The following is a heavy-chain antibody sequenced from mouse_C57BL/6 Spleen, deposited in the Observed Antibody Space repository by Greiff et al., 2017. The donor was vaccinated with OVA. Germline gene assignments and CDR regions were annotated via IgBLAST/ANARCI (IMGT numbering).Heavy chain of an antibody. CDR3: AREEIYAGGFDY. D-gene: IGHD1-3*01. J-gene: IGHJ2*01. V-gene: IGHV1-82*01. CDR1: GYAFSSSW. CDR2: IYPGDGDT. Sequence: QVQLQQSGPELVKPGASVKISCKASGYAFSSSWMNWVKQRPGRGLEWIGRIYPGDGDTNYNGKFKGKATLTADKSSSTAYMQLSSLTSEDSAVYFCAREEIYAGGFDYWGQGTTLTVSS.